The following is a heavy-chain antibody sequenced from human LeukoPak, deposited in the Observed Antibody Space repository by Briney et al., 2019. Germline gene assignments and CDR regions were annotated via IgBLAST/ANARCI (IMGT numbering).Heavy chain of an antibody. CDR3: ASGGPRGFSR. D-gene: IGHD3-10*01. Sequence: PGGSLRLSCTASGLSLNYFWMHWVRQAPGKGLAWVSRISNDGTSTKYADSVKGRFTISRDNAKNTLYLEMDTLGAEDTAVYYCASGGPRGFSRWGQGTLVTVFS. J-gene: IGHJ4*02. CDR2: ISNDGTST. V-gene: IGHV3-74*03. CDR1: GLSLNYFW.